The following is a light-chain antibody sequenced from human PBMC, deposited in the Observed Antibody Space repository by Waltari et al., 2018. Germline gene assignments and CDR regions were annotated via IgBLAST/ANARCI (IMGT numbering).Light chain of an antibody. V-gene: IGLV3-1*01. CDR3: QTWDGTTAV. CDR1: HLVHKF. J-gene: IGLJ3*02. Sequence: SYDLTQPPSVSVSPCQTALITCSGAHLVHKFPSWYQQKPGQSPVVVIYEDKKRPSGLPERFSGSNSGNAATLTISGTQAVDEADYYCQTWDGTTAVFGGGTKLTVL. CDR2: EDK.